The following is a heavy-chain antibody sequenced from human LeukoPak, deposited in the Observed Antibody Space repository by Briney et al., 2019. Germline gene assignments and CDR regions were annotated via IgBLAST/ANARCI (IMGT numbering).Heavy chain of an antibody. Sequence: PGGSLRLSCAASGFTFSSYAMSWVRQAPGKGLEWVSAISGSGGSTYYADSVKGRFTISRDNSKNTLYLQMNSLRAEDTAVYYCAKDMADTAMVIGSVFRGDYWGQGTLVTVSS. CDR2: ISGSGGST. V-gene: IGHV3-23*01. CDR3: AKDMADTAMVIGSVFRGDY. D-gene: IGHD5-18*01. CDR1: GFTFSSYA. J-gene: IGHJ4*02.